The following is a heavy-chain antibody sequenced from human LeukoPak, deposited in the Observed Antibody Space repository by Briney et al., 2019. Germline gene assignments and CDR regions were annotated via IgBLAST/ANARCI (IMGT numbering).Heavy chain of an antibody. Sequence: SQTLSLTCTVSGGSISSGGYYWGWLRQPPGKGLEWIGYIYHSGSTYYNPSLKSRVTISVDRSKNQFSLKLSSVTAADTAVYYCASGSYWGDWGQGTLVTVSS. V-gene: IGHV4-30-2*01. D-gene: IGHD1-26*01. J-gene: IGHJ4*02. CDR1: GGSISSGGYY. CDR2: IYHSGST. CDR3: ASGSYWGD.